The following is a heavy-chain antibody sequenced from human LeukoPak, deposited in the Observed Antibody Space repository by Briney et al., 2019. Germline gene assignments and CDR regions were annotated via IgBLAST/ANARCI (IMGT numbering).Heavy chain of an antibody. V-gene: IGHV3-21*01. D-gene: IGHD6-13*01. Sequence: GGSLRLSCAASGFSFSTYSMDWVRQAPGKGLEWVSSISSSSSYIYYADSVQGRFTISRDNAKNSLYLQMNSLRAEDTAVYYCARRRTAAAGYLDYWGQGTLVTVSS. CDR1: GFSFSTYS. CDR2: ISSSSSYI. CDR3: ARRRTAAAGYLDY. J-gene: IGHJ4*02.